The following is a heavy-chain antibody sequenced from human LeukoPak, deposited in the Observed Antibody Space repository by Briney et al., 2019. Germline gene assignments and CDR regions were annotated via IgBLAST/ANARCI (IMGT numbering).Heavy chain of an antibody. Sequence: ASVKVSCKASGDTFTRYFMHWARQAPGQGLEWMGIINPGGGSTTYAQKFQGRVTMTRDTSTSTFYMELSSLRSEDTAVYYCARAPPTVDVFNPWGQGTLVTVSS. CDR3: ARAPPTVDVFNP. CDR2: INPGGGST. V-gene: IGHV1-46*01. CDR1: GDTFTRYF. D-gene: IGHD6-19*01. J-gene: IGHJ5*02.